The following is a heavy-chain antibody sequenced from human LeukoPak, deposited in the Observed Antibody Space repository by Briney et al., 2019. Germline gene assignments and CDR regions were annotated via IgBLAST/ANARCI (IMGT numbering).Heavy chain of an antibody. CDR2: IWPDGSYK. Sequence: PGRSLRLSCATSGFTFSTYGIHWVRQAPGKGLEWVAAIWPDGSYKYYADSVKGRFTISRDNSKNTVYLQMNTLRDEDTAVYYCARVEHHDYWGQGTLVTVSS. CDR1: GFTFSTYG. D-gene: IGHD1/OR15-1a*01. V-gene: IGHV3-33*01. CDR3: ARVEHHDY. J-gene: IGHJ4*02.